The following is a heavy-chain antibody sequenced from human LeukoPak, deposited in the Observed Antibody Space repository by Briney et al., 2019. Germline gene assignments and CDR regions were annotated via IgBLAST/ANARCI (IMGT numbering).Heavy chain of an antibody. CDR3: ARVRGAERLWDWYFDL. V-gene: IGHV3-21*01. Sequence: PGGSLRLSCAASGFTFSSYSMNWVRQAPGKGLEWVSSISSSSSYIYYADSVKGRFTISRDNAKNSLYLQMNSLRAEDTAVYYCARVRGAERLWDWYFDLWGRGTLVTVSS. CDR2: ISSSSSYI. D-gene: IGHD1-1*01. CDR1: GFTFSSYS. J-gene: IGHJ2*01.